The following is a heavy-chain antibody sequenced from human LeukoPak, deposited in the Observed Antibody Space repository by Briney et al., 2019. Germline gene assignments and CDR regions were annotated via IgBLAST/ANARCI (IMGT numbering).Heavy chain of an antibody. D-gene: IGHD5-12*01. CDR3: ARDSGYDLDY. CDR1: GGSLRSGSSY. J-gene: IGHJ4*02. Sequence: SETLSLTCTVSGGSLRSGSSYWGWIRQPPGKGLEWIVSVYYSGSTYYNPSLESRVTMSVDTSKSQFSLKLSSVTAADTAVYYCARDSGYDLDYWGQGTLVTVSS. CDR2: VYYSGST. V-gene: IGHV4-39*07.